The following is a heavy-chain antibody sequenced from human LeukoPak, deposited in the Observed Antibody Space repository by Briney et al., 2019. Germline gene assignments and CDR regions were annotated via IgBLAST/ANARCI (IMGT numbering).Heavy chain of an antibody. CDR2: ISAYNGNT. Sequence: ASVKVSCKASGYTFTSYGISWVRQAPGQGLEWMGWISAYNGNTNYAQKLQGRVTMTTDTSTSTAYMELRSLRSDDTAVYYCARDSVLLWFGELLSPELSFDYWGQGTLVTVSS. CDR1: GYTFTSYG. V-gene: IGHV1-18*01. J-gene: IGHJ4*02. CDR3: ARDSVLLWFGELLSPELSFDY. D-gene: IGHD3-10*01.